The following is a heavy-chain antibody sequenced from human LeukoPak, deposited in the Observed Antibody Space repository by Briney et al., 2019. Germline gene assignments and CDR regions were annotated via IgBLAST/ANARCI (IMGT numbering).Heavy chain of an antibody. V-gene: IGHV3-7*03. CDR1: GFTFSNYW. CDR3: ARLRTFDY. Sequence: GGSLRLSCAASGFTFSNYWMSWVRQAPGKGLEWVANIKQDGSEKYYVGSVKGRFTISRDNADISLYLQMNSLRAEDTAVYYCARLRTFDYWGQGTLVTVSS. D-gene: IGHD1-14*01. CDR2: IKQDGSEK. J-gene: IGHJ4*02.